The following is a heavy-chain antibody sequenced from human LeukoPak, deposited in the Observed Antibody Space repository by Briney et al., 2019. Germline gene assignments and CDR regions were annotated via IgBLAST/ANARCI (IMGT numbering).Heavy chain of an antibody. Sequence: SETLSLTCTVSGYSIRNGYNWGWIRLSPGKGLEWLGSIYQSGSTYDNPSLKSRVTLSIDTSKNQFSLKLTSVTAADTAVYYCARREGLGATLLSYFDYWGQGTLVTVSS. D-gene: IGHD1-26*01. CDR1: GYSIRNGYN. CDR2: IYQSGST. V-gene: IGHV4-38-2*02. CDR3: ARREGLGATLLSYFDY. J-gene: IGHJ4*02.